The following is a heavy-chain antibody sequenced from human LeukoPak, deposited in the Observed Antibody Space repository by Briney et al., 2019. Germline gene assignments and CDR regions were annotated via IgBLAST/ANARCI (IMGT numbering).Heavy chain of an antibody. CDR1: GFTFGDTW. CDR2: IKQDGSEK. J-gene: IGHJ1*01. CDR3: ARGYCGGDCYGD. V-gene: IGHV3-7*01. D-gene: IGHD2-21*02. Sequence: GGSLRLSCAASGFTFGDTWMNWVRQVPGQGLEWVANIKQDGSEKFYVASVKGRFTISRDNTKSSLYLQMNSLRAEDMAVYYCARGYCGGDCYGDWGQGTLVTVSS.